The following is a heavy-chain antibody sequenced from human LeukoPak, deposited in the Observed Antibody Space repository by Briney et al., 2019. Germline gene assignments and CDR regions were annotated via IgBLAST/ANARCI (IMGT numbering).Heavy chain of an antibody. CDR2: IYYSGST. CDR1: GGSISSGGYY. V-gene: IGHV4-31*03. Sequence: SETLSLTCTVSGGSISSGGYYWSWIRQHPGKGLEWIGYIYYSGSTYYNPSLKSRVTISVDTSKNQFSLKLSSVTAADRAVYYCAREGPAASTFFYYFMDVWGKGTTVTVSS. CDR3: AREGPAASTFFYYFMDV. D-gene: IGHD2-2*01. J-gene: IGHJ6*03.